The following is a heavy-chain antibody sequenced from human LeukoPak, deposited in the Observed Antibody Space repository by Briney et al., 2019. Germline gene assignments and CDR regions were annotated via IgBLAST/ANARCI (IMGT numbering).Heavy chain of an antibody. Sequence: GGPLRLSCAASGFTFSSYAMSWVRQAPGKGLEWVSDISGSGGNTYYADSVKGRFTISRDNSKNTLYLQMNSLRAEDTAVYYCAKDLSLATRPYYFDYWGQGTLVTASS. J-gene: IGHJ4*02. CDR2: ISGSGGNT. D-gene: IGHD6-6*01. CDR1: GFTFSSYA. V-gene: IGHV3-23*01. CDR3: AKDLSLATRPYYFDY.